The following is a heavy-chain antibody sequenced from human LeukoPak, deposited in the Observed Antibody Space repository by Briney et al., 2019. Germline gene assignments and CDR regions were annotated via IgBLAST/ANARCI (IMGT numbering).Heavy chain of an antibody. V-gene: IGHV3-13*04. J-gene: IGHJ4*02. D-gene: IGHD1-26*01. CDR1: GFTFSNYD. Sequence: HSGGSLRLSCAASGFTFSNYDMFGVRQTTGKGLGWVSTIGAADDTYYPGSVRGRFTISRESAKDSLYLQMNSLRAGDTAVYYCARGSGSHFDYWGQGTLVTVSS. CDR2: IGAADDT. CDR3: ARGSGSHFDY.